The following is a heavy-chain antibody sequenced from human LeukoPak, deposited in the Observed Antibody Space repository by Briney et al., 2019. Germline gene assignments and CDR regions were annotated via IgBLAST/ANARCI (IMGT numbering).Heavy chain of an antibody. CDR3: ARDHADYDILTGYWYYFDY. CDR1: GYTFTSYG. V-gene: IGHV1-18*01. CDR2: ISAYNGNT. Sequence: PAASVKVSCKASGYTFTSYGISWVRQAPGQGLEWMGWISAYNGNTNYAQKLQGRVTMTTDTSTSTAYMELRSLRSDDTAVYYCARDHADYDILTGYWYYFDYWGQGTLVTVSS. D-gene: IGHD3-9*01. J-gene: IGHJ4*02.